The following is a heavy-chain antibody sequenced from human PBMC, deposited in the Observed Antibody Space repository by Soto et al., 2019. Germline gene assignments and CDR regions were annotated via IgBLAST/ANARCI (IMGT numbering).Heavy chain of an antibody. V-gene: IGHV1-18*01. J-gene: IGHJ6*02. CDR3: AREGYYDSSGYSYYYYDGMDV. CDR1: GYTFTSYG. CDR2: ISAYNGNT. Sequence: QVQLVQSGAEVKKPGASVKVSCKASGYTFTSYGISWVRQAPGQGLEGMGWISAYNGNTNYAQKLQGRVTMTTDTSTSKAYRELRSLRSDDTAVYYCAREGYYDSSGYSYYYYDGMDVWGQGTTVTVSS. D-gene: IGHD3-22*01.